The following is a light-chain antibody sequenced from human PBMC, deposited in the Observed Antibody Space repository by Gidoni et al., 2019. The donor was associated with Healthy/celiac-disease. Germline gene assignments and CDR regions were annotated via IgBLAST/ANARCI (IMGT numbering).Light chain of an antibody. Sequence: DIQLTQSPSSLSASVGDRVTITCRASQGISNSLAWYQQKPGKAPKLLLYAASRLESGVPSRFSGSGSGTDYTLTISSLQPEDFATYYCQQYYSTPLTFXQXTKLETK. CDR2: AAS. CDR1: QGISNS. CDR3: QQYYSTPLT. V-gene: IGKV1-NL1*01. J-gene: IGKJ2*01.